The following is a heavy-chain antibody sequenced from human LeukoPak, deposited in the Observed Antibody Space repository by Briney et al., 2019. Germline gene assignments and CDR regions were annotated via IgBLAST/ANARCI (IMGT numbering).Heavy chain of an antibody. CDR2: INPNSGGT. V-gene: IGHV1-2*02. Sequence: ASVQVSCKASGYTFTGYYMHWVRQAPGQGLEWMGWINPNSGGTNYAQKFQGRVTMTRDTSISTAYMELSRLRSDDTAVYYCASEGGETYYDFWSGSYWGQGTLVTVSS. CDR3: ASEGGETYYDFWSGSY. CDR1: GYTFTGYY. J-gene: IGHJ4*02. D-gene: IGHD3-3*01.